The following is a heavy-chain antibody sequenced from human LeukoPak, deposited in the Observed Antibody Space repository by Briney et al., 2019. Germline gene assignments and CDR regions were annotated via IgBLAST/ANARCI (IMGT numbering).Heavy chain of an antibody. CDR3: TTDPGDYEDY. J-gene: IGHJ4*02. CDR2: IKSKTDGGAA. D-gene: IGHD4-17*01. V-gene: IGHV3-15*01. CDR1: GFSFTNAW. Sequence: GGSLRLSCAASGFSFTNAWMSWVRQPPGEGLKWVGRIKSKTDGGAADYAAPVKGRFSISRDDSKNTLYLQMNSLKTEDTAVYYCTTDPGDYEDYWGQGTLVTVSS.